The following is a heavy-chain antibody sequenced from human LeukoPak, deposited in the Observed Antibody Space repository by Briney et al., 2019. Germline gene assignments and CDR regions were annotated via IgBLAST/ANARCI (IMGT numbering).Heavy chain of an antibody. Sequence: SVKVSCKASGGTFSSYAISWVRQAPGQGLEWMGGIIPIFGTANYAQRFQGRVTITADESTSTAYMELSSMRPEDTAVYYCGRWIPVGGLGWFDPWGQGTLVTVSS. CDR3: GRWIPVGGLGWFDP. D-gene: IGHD3-16*01. CDR2: IIPIFGTA. V-gene: IGHV1-69*13. J-gene: IGHJ5*02. CDR1: GGTFSSYA.